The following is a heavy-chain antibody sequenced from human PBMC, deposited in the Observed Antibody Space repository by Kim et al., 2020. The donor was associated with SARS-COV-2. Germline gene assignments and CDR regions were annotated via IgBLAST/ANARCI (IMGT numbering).Heavy chain of an antibody. CDR1: GFTFSSYS. J-gene: IGHJ5*02. CDR3: ARSPGELLYDFWSGYYNFEAVRFDP. V-gene: IGHV3-21*01. Sequence: GGSLRLSCAASGFTFSSYSMNWVRQAPGKGLEWVSSISSSSSYIYYADSVKGRFTISRDNAKNSLYLQMNSLRAEDTAVYYCARSPGELLYDFWSGYYNFEAVRFDPWGQGTLVTVSS. D-gene: IGHD3-3*01. CDR2: ISSSSSYI.